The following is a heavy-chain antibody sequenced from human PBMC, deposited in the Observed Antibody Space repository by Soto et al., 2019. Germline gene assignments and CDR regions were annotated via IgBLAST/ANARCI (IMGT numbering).Heavy chain of an antibody. J-gene: IGHJ4*02. CDR1: GFTFSSYA. Sequence: GGSLRLSCAASGFTFSSYAMSWVRQAPGKGLEWASAISGSGGSTYYADSVKGRFTISRDNSKNTLYLQMNSLRAEDTAVYYCARYYDSSGYYPFDYWGQGTLVTVSS. D-gene: IGHD3-22*01. V-gene: IGHV3-23*01. CDR2: ISGSGGST. CDR3: ARYYDSSGYYPFDY.